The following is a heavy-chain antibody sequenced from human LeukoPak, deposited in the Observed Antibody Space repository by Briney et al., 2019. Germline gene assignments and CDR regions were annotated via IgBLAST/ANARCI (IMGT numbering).Heavy chain of an antibody. CDR3: ANWPIVDDAFDI. V-gene: IGHV3-23*01. D-gene: IGHD3-22*01. J-gene: IGHJ3*02. Sequence: QAGGSLRLSCAASGFTFSSYAMSWVRQAPGKGLEWVSAISGSGGSTYYADSVKGRFTISRDNSKNTLYLQMNSLRAEDTAVYYCANWPIVDDAFDIWGQGTMVTVSS. CDR2: ISGSGGST. CDR1: GFTFSSYA.